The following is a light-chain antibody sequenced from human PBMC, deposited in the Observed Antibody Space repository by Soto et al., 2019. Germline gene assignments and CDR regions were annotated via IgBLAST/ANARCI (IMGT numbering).Light chain of an antibody. CDR2: GTT. CDR1: QSVSSSY. Sequence: EIVLTQSPATLSLSPGERATLSCRASQSVSSSYLAWYQQKRGQVPRRLIYGTTSRATAIPAMFSGSGSGTYFTLTISRLEPEDFAGYYCQQYSSSSWTFGQGTKVEIK. J-gene: IGKJ1*01. CDR3: QQYSSSSWT. V-gene: IGKV3-20*01.